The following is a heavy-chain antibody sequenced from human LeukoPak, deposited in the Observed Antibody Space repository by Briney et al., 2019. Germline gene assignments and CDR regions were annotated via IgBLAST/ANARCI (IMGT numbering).Heavy chain of an antibody. D-gene: IGHD4-23*01. CDR3: ARESTVVTLAYYYYGMDA. J-gene: IGHJ6*02. V-gene: IGHV3-33*01. Sequence: PGGSLRLSCAASGFTFSSYGMHWVRQAPGKGLEWVAAIWYDGSNKYYADSVKGRFTISRDNSKNTLYLQMNSPRAEDTAVYYCARESTVVTLAYYYYGMDAWGQGTTVTVSS. CDR2: IWYDGSNK. CDR1: GFTFSSYG.